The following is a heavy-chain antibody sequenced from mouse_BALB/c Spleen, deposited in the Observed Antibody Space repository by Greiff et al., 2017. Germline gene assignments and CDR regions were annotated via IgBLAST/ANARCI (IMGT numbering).Heavy chain of an antibody. CDR3: ARPYAMDY. CDR1: GYTFTDYW. V-gene: IGHV1-69*01. Sequence: QVQLKQPGAELVMPGASVKMSCKASGYTFTDYWMHWVKQRPGQGLEWIGAIDTSDSYTSYNQKFKGKATLTVDESSSTAYMQLSSLTSEDSAVYYCARPYAMDYWGQGTSVTVSS. J-gene: IGHJ4*01. CDR2: IDTSDSYT.